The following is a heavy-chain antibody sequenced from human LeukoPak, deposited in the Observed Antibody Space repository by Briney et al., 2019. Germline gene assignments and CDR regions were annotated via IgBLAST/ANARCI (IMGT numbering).Heavy chain of an antibody. J-gene: IGHJ5*02. D-gene: IGHD6-25*01. CDR3: ARVAGYLPTRWFDP. Sequence: SETLSLTCAVYGGSFSSFYWNWIRQPPGKGLEWIEEMHHSGTSTYNPSLKSRVTISVDTSKNQFSLKLTSVTAADTAVYYCARVAGYLPTRWFDPWGQGTHVTVSS. CDR2: MHHSGTS. CDR1: GGSFSSFY. V-gene: IGHV4-34*01.